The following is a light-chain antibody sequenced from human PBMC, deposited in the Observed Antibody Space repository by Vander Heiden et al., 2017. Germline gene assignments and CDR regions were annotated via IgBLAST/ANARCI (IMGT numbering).Light chain of an antibody. CDR2: YYSDSDK. V-gene: IGLV5-37*01. CDR1: SHINVGSYN. J-gene: IGLJ2*01. Sequence: QPVLTQPPSSSASPGESARLTCTLPSHINVGSYNIYWYQQKPGSPPRYLLYYYSDSDKGQGSGVPSRFSGSKDASANTAILLISGLQSEDEADDYCMIWPSNAPVVFGGGTKLTVL. CDR3: MIWPSNAPVV.